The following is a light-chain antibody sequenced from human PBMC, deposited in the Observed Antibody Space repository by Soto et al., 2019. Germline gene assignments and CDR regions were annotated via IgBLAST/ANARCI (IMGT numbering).Light chain of an antibody. V-gene: IGKV3-20*01. CDR2: GAA. CDR1: QSVSIY. J-gene: IGKJ3*01. Sequence: LSLATLSGSTGERAILSCGASQSVSIYLAWYQQKPGQAPRLLIYGAATRATGIPDRFSGSGSGADFTLTISRLEPEDFAVYYCQEYGSSPQVTFGPGTDVDV. CDR3: QEYGSSPQVT.